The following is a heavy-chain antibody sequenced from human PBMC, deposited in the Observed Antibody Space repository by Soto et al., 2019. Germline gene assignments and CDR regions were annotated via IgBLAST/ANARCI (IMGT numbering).Heavy chain of an antibody. CDR1: GGSISSGDYY. V-gene: IGHV4-30-4*01. J-gene: IGHJ5*02. D-gene: IGHD5-12*01. CDR2: IYYSGST. Sequence: PSETLSLTCTVSGGSISSGDYYWSWIRQPPGKGLEWIGYIYYSGSTYYNPSLKSRVTISVDTSKNQFSLKLSSVTAADTAVYYCARGHRLHQYNWFDPWGQGTLVTVFS. CDR3: ARGHRLHQYNWFDP.